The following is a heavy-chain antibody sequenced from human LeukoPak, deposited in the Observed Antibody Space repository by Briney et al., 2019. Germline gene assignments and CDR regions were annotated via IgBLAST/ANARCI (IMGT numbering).Heavy chain of an antibody. J-gene: IGHJ4*02. CDR3: ARDHYDSSGYGFDY. Sequence: GGSLRLSCAASGFTFSDYYMSWIRQAPGKGLEWVSYISSSGSTIYYADSVKGRFTISRDNAKNSLYLQMSSLRAEDAAVYYCARDHYDSSGYGFDYWGQGTLVTVSS. V-gene: IGHV3-11*04. CDR2: ISSSGSTI. CDR1: GFTFSDYY. D-gene: IGHD3-22*01.